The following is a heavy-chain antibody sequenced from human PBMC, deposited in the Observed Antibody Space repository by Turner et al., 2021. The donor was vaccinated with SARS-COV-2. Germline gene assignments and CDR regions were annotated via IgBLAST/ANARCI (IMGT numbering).Heavy chain of an antibody. V-gene: IGHV4-59*01. J-gene: IGHJ4*02. CDR2: IYYSGST. D-gene: IGHD3-9*01. Sequence: QVQLPESGTGLVKRSETLSLTCTVSGGSISEYYWNWFRQPPGKGLEWIGYIYYSGSTNYNPTLKSRVTITVDTSKNQFYLKLSSVTAADTSVYYCARGLYFDWLPDYWGQGTLVTVSS. CDR3: ARGLYFDWLPDY. CDR1: GGSISEYY.